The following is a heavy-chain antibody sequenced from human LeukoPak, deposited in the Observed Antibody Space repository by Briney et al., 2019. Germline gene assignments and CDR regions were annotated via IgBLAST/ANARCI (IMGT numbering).Heavy chain of an antibody. CDR3: EAGIRYAFDY. D-gene: IGHD3-9*01. V-gene: IGHV3-48*02. CDR2: ILTTAECAKYA. Sequence: PAESLRLSCATSGFSVTDDHRDWVRQAPGKGLEWISNILTTAECAKYAYYADSVKGRVTISRDDCKNSLYLPMNSLRDDDTVFFQAEAGIRYAFDYWGQGILVTVSS. J-gene: IGHJ4*02. CDR1: GFSVTDDH.